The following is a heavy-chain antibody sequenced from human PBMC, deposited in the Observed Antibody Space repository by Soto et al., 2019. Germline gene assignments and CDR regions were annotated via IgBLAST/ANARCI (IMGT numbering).Heavy chain of an antibody. CDR3: AKDKEGGYSGYVGLDY. D-gene: IGHD5-12*01. V-gene: IGHV3-30*18. CDR1: GFTFSSYG. Sequence: GGSLRLSCAASGFTFSSYGMHWVRQAPGKGLEWVAVISYDGSNKYYADSVKGGLPISRNNSKNTLYLQMNGLRAEDKAVYYCAKDKEGGYSGYVGLDYWGQGTLVTVSS. CDR2: ISYDGSNK. J-gene: IGHJ4*02.